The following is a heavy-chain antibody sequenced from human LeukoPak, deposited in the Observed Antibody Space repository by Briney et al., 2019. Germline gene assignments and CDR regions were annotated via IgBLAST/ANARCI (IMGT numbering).Heavy chain of an antibody. J-gene: IGHJ4*02. CDR2: FDPGDGET. V-gene: IGHV1-24*01. Sequence: ASVKVSCKVSGYTLTELSMHWVRQAPGKGLEWMGGFDPGDGETIYAQKFQGRVTMTEDTSTDTAYMELSSLRSEDTAVYYCATSPFYCGGDCYSDYWGQGTLVTVSS. D-gene: IGHD2-21*02. CDR3: ATSPFYCGGDCYSDY. CDR1: GYTLTELS.